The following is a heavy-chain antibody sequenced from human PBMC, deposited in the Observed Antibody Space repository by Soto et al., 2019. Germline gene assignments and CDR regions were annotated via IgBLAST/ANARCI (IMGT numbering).Heavy chain of an antibody. CDR3: AREIERLLGY. CDR1: GFSFSSYA. J-gene: IGHJ4*02. Sequence: QVQLVESGGGVVQPGRSLRLSCAASGFSFSSYAMHWVRQAPGKGLEWVAVISYEGRNKYYEDSVKGRFTISRDNSKNTLYLQMNSLRSEDTGVYYCAREIERLLGYWGQGTLVTFSS. D-gene: IGHD3-3*01. CDR2: ISYEGRNK. V-gene: IGHV3-30*04.